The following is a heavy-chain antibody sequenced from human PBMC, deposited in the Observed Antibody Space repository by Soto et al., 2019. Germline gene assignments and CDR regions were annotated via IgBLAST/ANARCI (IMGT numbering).Heavy chain of an antibody. Sequence: QVQLVESGGGVVQPGRSLRLSCAASGFPFSTYAMHWVRQAPGKGLEWVAVVSYDGRQKYHGDSVKGRFSISRDNSKNTLYLQMNGLRVEDSAIYYCAKVAVLYFDLLSGGIDSWGQGTLVTVSS. CDR3: AKVAVLYFDLLSGGIDS. D-gene: IGHD3-9*01. V-gene: IGHV3-30*18. J-gene: IGHJ4*02. CDR2: VSYDGRQK. CDR1: GFPFSTYA.